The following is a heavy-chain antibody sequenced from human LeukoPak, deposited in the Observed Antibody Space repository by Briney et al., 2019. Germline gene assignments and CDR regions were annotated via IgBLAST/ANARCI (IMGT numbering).Heavy chain of an antibody. J-gene: IGHJ4*02. V-gene: IGHV4-31*03. CDR3: ARENGGNFFDY. CDR1: GGSISSGGYY. CDR2: IYYSGST. D-gene: IGHD4-23*01. Sequence: SHTLSLTCTVSGGSISSGGYYWSWIRQHPGKGLEWIGYIYYSGSTYYNPSIKSRVTISVDTSKNQFSLKLSSVTAADTAVYYCARENGGNFFDYWGQGTLVTVSS.